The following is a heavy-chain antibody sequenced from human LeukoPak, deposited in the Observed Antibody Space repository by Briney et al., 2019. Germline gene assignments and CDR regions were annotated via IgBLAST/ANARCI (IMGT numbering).Heavy chain of an antibody. Sequence: PGGSLRLSCAASGFTFSSYAMSWVRQAPGKGLEWVSAISGSGGSTYYADSVKGRFTISRDNSKNTLYLQMNSLRAEDTAVYYCANHPRFSSWYFDYWGQGTLVTVSS. V-gene: IGHV3-23*01. J-gene: IGHJ4*02. CDR1: GFTFSSYA. CDR2: ISGSGGST. CDR3: ANHPRFSSWYFDY. D-gene: IGHD6-13*01.